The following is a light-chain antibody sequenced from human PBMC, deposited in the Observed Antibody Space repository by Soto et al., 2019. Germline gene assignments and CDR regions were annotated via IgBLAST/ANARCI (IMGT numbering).Light chain of an antibody. J-gene: IGKJ1*01. CDR2: KAS. V-gene: IGKV1-5*03. CDR3: QHYNSYSEA. Sequence: QVNQSPCTLHVYVGDRVTITCRASQTIISWLAWYQQKPGKAPKLLIYKASTLKSGVPSRFSGSGSGTEFTLTISSLQPDDFATYYCQHYNSYSEAFGQGTKVDIK. CDR1: QTIISW.